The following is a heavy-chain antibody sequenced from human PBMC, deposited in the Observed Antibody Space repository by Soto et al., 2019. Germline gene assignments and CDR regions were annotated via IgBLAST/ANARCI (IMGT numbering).Heavy chain of an antibody. CDR2: IHHSGST. CDR3: ARDSPMYYHVSSGYFDF. Sequence: QVQLQESGPGLVKPSGTLSLTCTVSGGSLTSGKWWSWVRQTPGKGLEWIGEIHHSGSTNYNPSLKSRVIFSVDKSKNQFSLNLSSVTAADTAVYFCARDSPMYYHVSSGYFDFWGQGTLVTVSS. V-gene: IGHV4-4*02. D-gene: IGHD3-22*01. CDR1: GGSLTSGKW. J-gene: IGHJ4*02.